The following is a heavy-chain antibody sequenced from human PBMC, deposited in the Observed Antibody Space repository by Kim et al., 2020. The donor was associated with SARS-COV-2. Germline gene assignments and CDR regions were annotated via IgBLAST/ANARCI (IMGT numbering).Heavy chain of an antibody. CDR2: IYYSGST. Sequence: SETLSLTCTVSGGSISSYYWSWIRQPPGKGLEWIGYIYYSGSTNYNPSLKSRVTISVDTSKNQFSLNLSSVTAADTAVYYCARVIVLRYFDWQYYYYYMDVLGKGTTVTVSS. D-gene: IGHD3-9*01. J-gene: IGHJ6*03. V-gene: IGHV4-59*01. CDR3: ARVIVLRYFDWQYYYYYMDV. CDR1: GGSISSYY.